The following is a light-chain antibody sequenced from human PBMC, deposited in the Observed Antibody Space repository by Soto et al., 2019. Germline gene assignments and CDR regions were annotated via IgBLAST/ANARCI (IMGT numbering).Light chain of an antibody. CDR1: QGISNY. Sequence: DIEMTQSPSSLCASVGDRVTVTCRASQGISNYLAWYQQKPGKVPKLMIYAASTLQSGVPYRFSGSGSGTDLTLTISSLQPEDVATYYCQQCGVAPFTXGGGTKVDIK. CDR3: QQCGVAPFT. CDR2: AAS. J-gene: IGKJ4*01. V-gene: IGKV1-27*01.